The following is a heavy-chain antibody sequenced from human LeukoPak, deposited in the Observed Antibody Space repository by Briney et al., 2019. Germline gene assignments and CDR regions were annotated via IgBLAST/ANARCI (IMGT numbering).Heavy chain of an antibody. J-gene: IGHJ3*02. CDR1: GFTVSSNY. CDR2: IYSGGST. CDR3: ARSRSYYDSSGYHDAFDI. D-gene: IGHD3-22*01. Sequence: GGTLRLSCAASGFTVSSNYMSWVRQAPGKGLEWVSVIYSGGSTYYADSVKGRFTISRDNSKNTLYLHMNSLRAEDTAVYYCARSRSYYDSSGYHDAFDIWGRGTMVTVSS. V-gene: IGHV3-53*01.